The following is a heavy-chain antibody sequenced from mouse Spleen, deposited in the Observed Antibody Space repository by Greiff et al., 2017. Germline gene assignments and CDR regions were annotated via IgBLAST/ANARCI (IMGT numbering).Heavy chain of an antibody. V-gene: IGHV3-6*01. D-gene: IGHD1-1*01. Sequence: ESGPGLVKPSQSLSLTCSVTGYSITSGYYWNWIRQVPGNKLEWMGYISYDGSNNYNPSLKNRISITRDTSKNQFFLKLNSVTTEDTATYYCASGGSSWYFDVWGTGTTVTVSS. CDR2: ISYDGSN. CDR3: ASGGSSWYFDV. J-gene: IGHJ1*03. CDR1: GYSITSGYY.